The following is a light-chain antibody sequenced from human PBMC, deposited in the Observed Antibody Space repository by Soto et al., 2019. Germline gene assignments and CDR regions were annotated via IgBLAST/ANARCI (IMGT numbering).Light chain of an antibody. CDR1: QSFSSSY. CDR3: QHYGSSSYT. J-gene: IGKJ2*01. Sequence: EIVLTQSPGTLSLSPGERATLSCRASQSFSSSYLAWYQQKPGQAPRLLIYGASNRATGSPDRFSGSGSGTDFTLTISRLEPEDFAVYYCQHYGSSSYTFGQGTKLDIK. CDR2: GAS. V-gene: IGKV3-20*01.